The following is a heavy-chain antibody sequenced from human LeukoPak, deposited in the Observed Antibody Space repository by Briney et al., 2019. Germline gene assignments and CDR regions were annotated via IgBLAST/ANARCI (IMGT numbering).Heavy chain of an antibody. Sequence: GGSLRLSCAGSGFAFDEYGIHWVRQAPGKGLEWLSVTSGNGRATDYADSVKGRFTTSRDNSKSSLYLHINNLRTEDTALYYCAKETWSNGFSDFDHWGQGTLVTVSS. CDR1: GFAFDEYG. V-gene: IGHV3-43*02. D-gene: IGHD3-3*01. CDR2: TSGNGRAT. J-gene: IGHJ4*02. CDR3: AKETWSNGFSDFDH.